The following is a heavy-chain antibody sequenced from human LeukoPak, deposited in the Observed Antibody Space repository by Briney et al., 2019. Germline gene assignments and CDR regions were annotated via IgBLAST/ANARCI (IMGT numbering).Heavy chain of an antibody. CDR2: INVGNGNT. J-gene: IGHJ6*03. CDR3: ARDAQGELYYYYYYMDV. D-gene: IGHD1-26*01. V-gene: IGHV1-3*01. CDR1: GYTFTHFA. Sequence: ASVKVSCKASGYTFTHFAMHWVRQAPGQGLEWMGWINVGNGNTKYSQQFQDRVTLTRDTSASTAYMALSSLRSEDTAVYYCARDAQGELYYYYYYMDVWGKGTTVTVSS.